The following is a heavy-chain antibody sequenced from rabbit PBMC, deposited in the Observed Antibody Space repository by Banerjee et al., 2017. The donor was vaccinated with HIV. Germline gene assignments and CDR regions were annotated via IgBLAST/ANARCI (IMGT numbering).Heavy chain of an antibody. V-gene: IGHV1S45*01. CDR3: ARELAAASSSYPYYFDL. J-gene: IGHJ4*01. Sequence: LEESGGGLVKPGGTLTLTCKASGFSFSNSHWICWVRQAPGKGLEGIACIYGGSSGSTYYASWAKGRFTISKTSSTTVTLQMTSLTVADTATYFCARELAAASSSYPYYFDLWGQGTLVTVS. CDR1: GFSFSNSHW. CDR2: IYGGSSGST. D-gene: IGHD8-1*01.